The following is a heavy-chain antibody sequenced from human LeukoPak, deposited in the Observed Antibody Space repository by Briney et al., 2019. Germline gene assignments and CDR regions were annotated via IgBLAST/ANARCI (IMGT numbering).Heavy chain of an antibody. D-gene: IGHD3-22*01. J-gene: IGHJ3*02. Sequence: GASVKVSFKASGYTFTIHYIHWVRQAPGQGREGMGWSNPYNGGTNYLQKFRGRVTLTRDTSISTAYMEVTRLISDDAAVYYCARAQHIQDYYDSSGYADDAFDIWGQGTMVTVSS. CDR2: SNPYNGGT. CDR3: ARAQHIQDYYDSSGYADDAFDI. CDR1: GYTFTIHY. V-gene: IGHV1-2*02.